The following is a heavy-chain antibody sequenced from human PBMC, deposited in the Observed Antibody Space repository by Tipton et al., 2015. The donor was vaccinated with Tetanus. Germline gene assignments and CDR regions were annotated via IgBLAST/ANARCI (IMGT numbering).Heavy chain of an antibody. CDR3: VRDGGSSGWLAY. CDR1: GSIVSSHY. V-gene: IGHV3-53*01. CDR2: MYSGGDT. D-gene: IGHD6-19*01. Sequence: GSLRLSCVASGSIVSSHYMSWVRQAPGKGLEWVSVMYSGGDTYYVDSVKGRFSISRDNAKNTLYLQMNSLRVEDTAVYYCVRDGGSSGWLAYWGQGTLVTVSS. J-gene: IGHJ4*02.